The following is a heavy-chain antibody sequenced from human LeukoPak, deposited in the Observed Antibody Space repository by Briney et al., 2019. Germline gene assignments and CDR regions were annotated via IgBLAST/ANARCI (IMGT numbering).Heavy chain of an antibody. J-gene: IGHJ6*03. CDR3: ASSIAARSRTYYYYYYMAV. V-gene: IGHV4-4*09. D-gene: IGHD6-6*01. Sequence: SETLSLTCTVSGGSISSYYWSWIRQPPGKGLEWIGYIYTSGSTNYNPSLKSRVTISVDTSKNQFSLKLSSVTAADTAVYYCASSIAARSRTYYYYYYMAVWGKGTTVTVSS. CDR1: GGSISSYY. CDR2: IYTSGST.